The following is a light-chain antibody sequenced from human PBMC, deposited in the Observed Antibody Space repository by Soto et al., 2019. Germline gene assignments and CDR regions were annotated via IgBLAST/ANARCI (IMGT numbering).Light chain of an antibody. CDR2: AAS. Sequence: DIQMTQSPSSLSASVGDRVTITCRASQGISNYLAWYQQIPGKVPKLLISAASTLQSGVPSRFSGSGSGTDCTLTISRLQPEDVATYYCQKYTNVPAFGGGTKVEIK. CDR3: QKYTNVPA. CDR1: QGISNY. J-gene: IGKJ4*01. V-gene: IGKV1-27*01.